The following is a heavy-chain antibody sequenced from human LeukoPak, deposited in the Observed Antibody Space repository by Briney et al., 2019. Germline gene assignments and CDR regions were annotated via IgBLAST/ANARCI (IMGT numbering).Heavy chain of an antibody. CDR1: GYSISSGYY. Sequence: SETLSLTCAVSGYSISSGYYWGWIRQPPGEGLEWIGSIYHSGSTYYNPSLKSRVTISVDTSKNQFSLKLSSVTAADTAVYYCARGITIFGVVNNWFDPWGQGTLVTVSS. D-gene: IGHD3-3*01. V-gene: IGHV4-38-2*01. CDR2: IYHSGST. CDR3: ARGITIFGVVNNWFDP. J-gene: IGHJ5*02.